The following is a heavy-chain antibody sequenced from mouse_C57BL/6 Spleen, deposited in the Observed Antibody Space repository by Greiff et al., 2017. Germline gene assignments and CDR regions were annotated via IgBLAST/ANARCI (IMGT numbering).Heavy chain of an antibody. CDR3: ARSLQGYDYYAMDY. D-gene: IGHD3-1*01. J-gene: IGHJ4*01. Sequence: QVQLKQPGAELVKPGASVKLSCKASGYTFTSYWMHWVKQRPGRGLEWIGRIDPNSGGTKYNEKFKSKATLTVDKPSSTAYMQLSSLTSEDSAVYYCARSLQGYDYYAMDYWGQGTSVTVSS. CDR1: GYTFTSYW. CDR2: IDPNSGGT. V-gene: IGHV1-72*01.